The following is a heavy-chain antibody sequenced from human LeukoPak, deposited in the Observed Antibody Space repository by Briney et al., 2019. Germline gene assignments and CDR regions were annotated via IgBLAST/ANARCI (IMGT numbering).Heavy chain of an antibody. J-gene: IGHJ4*02. V-gene: IGHV3-48*04. CDR1: GITFNSYT. D-gene: IGHD6-6*01. CDR3: ARDRAGQLLG. CDR2: ISRSGSTI. Sequence: PGGSLRLSCAASGITFNSYTMNWVRQAPGKGLEWVSYISRSGSTIYYADSVKGRFTISRDNAKNSLYLQMNSLRAEDTAVYYCARDRAGQLLGWGQGTLVTVSS.